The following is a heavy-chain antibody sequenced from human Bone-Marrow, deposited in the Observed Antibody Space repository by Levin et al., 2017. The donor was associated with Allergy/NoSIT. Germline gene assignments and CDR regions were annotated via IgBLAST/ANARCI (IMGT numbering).Heavy chain of an antibody. CDR1: GFSFSNYA. Sequence: PGGSLRLSCAASGFSFSNYAIHWVRQAPGKGLEWVAVIAYDGRYKNYGDAVKGRFTISRDNSKSTVYLQMNSLRLDDTAVYFCAKEEVAFDYWGQGALVTVSS. J-gene: IGHJ4*02. D-gene: IGHD2-15*01. CDR3: AKEEVAFDY. CDR2: IAYDGRYK. V-gene: IGHV3-30*18.